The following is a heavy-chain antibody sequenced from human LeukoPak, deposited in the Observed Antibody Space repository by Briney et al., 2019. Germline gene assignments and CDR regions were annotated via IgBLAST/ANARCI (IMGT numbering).Heavy chain of an antibody. CDR3: AREGVAATLDDAFDI. CDR1: GYTFTSYG. CDR2: ISAYNGNT. V-gene: IGHV1-18*01. J-gene: IGHJ3*02. Sequence: ASVKVSCKASGYTFTSYGISWVQQAPGQGLEWMGWISAYNGNTNYAQELQGRVTMTTDTSTSTAYMELRSLRSDDTAVYYCAREGVAATLDDAFDIWGQGTMVTVSS. D-gene: IGHD2-15*01.